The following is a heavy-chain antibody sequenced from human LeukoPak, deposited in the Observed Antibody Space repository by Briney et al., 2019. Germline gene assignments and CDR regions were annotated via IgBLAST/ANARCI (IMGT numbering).Heavy chain of an antibody. V-gene: IGHV3-33*06. CDR3: AKDAQRGFDYSNSLEY. Sequence: GGSLRLSCAASKFTFSHYGMHWVRQAPGKGLQWVAVIWSDGTKQYYADSVKGRFPISRDNSNKMVYLQMNSLRADDTGVYYCAKDAQRGFDYSNSLEYWGQGALVIASS. J-gene: IGHJ4*02. D-gene: IGHD4-11*01. CDR2: IWSDGTKQ. CDR1: KFTFSHYG.